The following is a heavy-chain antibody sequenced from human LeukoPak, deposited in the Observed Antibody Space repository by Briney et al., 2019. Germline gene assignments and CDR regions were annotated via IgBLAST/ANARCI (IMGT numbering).Heavy chain of an antibody. CDR2: IRSKAYGGTT. D-gene: IGHD3-3*01. J-gene: IGHJ4*02. Sequence: GGSLRLSCTASGFTFGDYAMSWVRQAPGKGLEWVGFIRSKAYGGTTEYAASVKGRFTISRDDSKSIAYLQMNSLKTEDTAVYYCTRVPPGVVIMPDYWGQGTLVTVSS. CDR3: TRVPPGVVIMPDY. CDR1: GFTFGDYA. V-gene: IGHV3-49*04.